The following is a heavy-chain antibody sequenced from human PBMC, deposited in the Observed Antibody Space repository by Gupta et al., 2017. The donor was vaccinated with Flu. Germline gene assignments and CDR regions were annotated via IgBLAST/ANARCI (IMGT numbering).Heavy chain of an antibody. Sequence: PGQGLGWMGRINPSSGGTKYAEKFQGRVTLTKDSSMNIVYMDLSSLRSDDTAVYFCARVRYCSTTSCYEPFDHWGQGTLVSVSS. CDR3: ARVRYCSTTSCYEPFDH. J-gene: IGHJ4*02. V-gene: IGHV1-2*06. D-gene: IGHD2-2*01. CDR2: INPSSGGT.